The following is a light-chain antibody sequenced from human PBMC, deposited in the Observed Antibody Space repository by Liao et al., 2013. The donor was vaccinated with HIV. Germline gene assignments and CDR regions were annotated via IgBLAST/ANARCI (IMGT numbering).Light chain of an antibody. V-gene: IGLV3-1*01. J-gene: IGLJ1*01. CDR1: KLGNKY. Sequence: SYELTQPPSVSVSPGQTASITCSGDKLGNKYACWYQQKPGQSPVLVIYQDRKRPSGIPERFSGSNSGNTATLTISGTQAMDEADYYCQAWDSSTKYVFGTGTQGHRP. CDR2: QDR. CDR3: QAWDSSTKYV.